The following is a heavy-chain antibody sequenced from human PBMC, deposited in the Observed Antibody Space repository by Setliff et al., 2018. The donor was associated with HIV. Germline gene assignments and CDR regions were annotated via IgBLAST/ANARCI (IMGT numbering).Heavy chain of an antibody. D-gene: IGHD2-15*01. CDR3: ARGFCGGGICYSPNWLDP. Sequence: KASGYTFSSYGISWVRQAPGQGLEWMGWISASNGYTDYAQKFRDRVTLTTDTSTSTAYMELRSLTSDDTAVYYCARGFCGGGICYSPNWLDPWGQGTLVTSPQ. CDR1: GYTFSSYG. CDR2: ISASNGYT. J-gene: IGHJ5*02. V-gene: IGHV1-18*01.